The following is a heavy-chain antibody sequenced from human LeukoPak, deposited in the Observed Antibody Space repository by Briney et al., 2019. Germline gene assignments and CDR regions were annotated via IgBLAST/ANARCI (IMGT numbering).Heavy chain of an antibody. J-gene: IGHJ4*02. CDR2: FDPEDGET. V-gene: IGHV1-24*01. CDR1: GGTFSSYA. D-gene: IGHD3-22*01. CDR3: ATVFSGYLYYFDY. Sequence: GASVNVSCKASGGTFSSYAISWVRQAPGQGLEWMGGFDPEDGETIYAQKFQGRVTMTEDTSTDTVYMELSSLRSEDTAVYYCATVFSGYLYYFDYWGQGTLVTVSS.